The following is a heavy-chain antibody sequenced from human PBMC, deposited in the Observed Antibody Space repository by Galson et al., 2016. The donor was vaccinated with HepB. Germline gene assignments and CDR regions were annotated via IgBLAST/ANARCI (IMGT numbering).Heavy chain of an antibody. J-gene: IGHJ6*02. CDR2: IYYSGST. CDR3: AREAIAAPGKGGYHYYGMDV. Sequence: SETLSLTCTVSGGSVSSANYYWSWTRQPPGKGLEWLGYIYYSGSTNFNPSLKSRVTISLDTSKNQFSLKLRSVTAADTAVYYCAREAIAAPGKGGYHYYGMDVWGQGTTVTVSS. D-gene: IGHD6-13*01. V-gene: IGHV4-61*01. CDR1: GGSVSSANYY.